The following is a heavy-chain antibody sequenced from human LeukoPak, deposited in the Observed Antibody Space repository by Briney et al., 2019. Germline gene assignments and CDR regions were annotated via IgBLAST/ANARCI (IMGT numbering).Heavy chain of an antibody. CDR1: GFTFGDYA. Sequence: GGSLRLSCTASGFTFGDYAMSWVRQAPGKGLEWVGFIRSKAYGGTTEYAASVKGRFTISRDDSKSIAYLQINSLKTEDTAVYYCTRDPGINPGYWSSTSRYYDYYYGMAVWGKGTTVTVSS. V-gene: IGHV3-49*04. J-gene: IGHJ6*04. CDR2: IRSKAYGGTT. D-gene: IGHD2-2*03. CDR3: TRDPGINPGYWSSTSRYYDYYYGMAV.